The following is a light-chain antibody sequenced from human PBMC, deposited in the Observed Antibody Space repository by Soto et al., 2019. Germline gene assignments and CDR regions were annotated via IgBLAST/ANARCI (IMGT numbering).Light chain of an antibody. CDR2: WAS. V-gene: IGKV4-1*01. Sequence: DIVMTQSPDSLAVSLGERATINCKSSQSVIHTSNNKSYLAWYQQKPGQPPELLLYWASARESGVPDRFSGSGSGTDFTLTISSLQAEDVAVYYCQQYYSTPRTFGQGTMVEIK. CDR1: QSVIHTSNNKSY. CDR3: QQYYSTPRT. J-gene: IGKJ2*01.